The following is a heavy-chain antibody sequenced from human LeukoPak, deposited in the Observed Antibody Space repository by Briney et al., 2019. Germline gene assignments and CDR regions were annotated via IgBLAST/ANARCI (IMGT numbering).Heavy chain of an antibody. Sequence: GRSLRVSCAASGFIFSNYGMHWVRQAPGKGLEWVLVIWYDGSKYYADSVKGRFTISRDNSKNTVYLQMNSLRAKDTAVYYCARGLRNTDTFDIWGQGTMVTVSS. V-gene: IGHV3-33*01. CDR3: ARGLRNTDTFDI. CDR2: IWYDGSK. J-gene: IGHJ3*02. CDR1: GFIFSNYG.